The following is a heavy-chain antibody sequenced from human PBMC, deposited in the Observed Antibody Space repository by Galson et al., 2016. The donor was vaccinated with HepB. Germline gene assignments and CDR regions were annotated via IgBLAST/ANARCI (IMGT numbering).Heavy chain of an antibody. CDR2: IYWDDDK. CDR1: GFSLSSIGMG. D-gene: IGHD3-3*01. CDR3: AHIRAYVFWNW. Sequence: PALVKPTQTLTLTCNFSGFSLSSIGMGVGWIRQPPGKALEWLALIYWDDDKRYRPSLRSRLTITKDTSKNQVVLTMTNMHPVDTATYYCAHIRAYVFWNWWGQGTLVTVSS. J-gene: IGHJ4*02. V-gene: IGHV2-5*02.